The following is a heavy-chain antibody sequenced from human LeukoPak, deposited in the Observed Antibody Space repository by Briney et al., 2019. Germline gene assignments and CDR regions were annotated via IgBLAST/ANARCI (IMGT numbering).Heavy chain of an antibody. Sequence: ASVKVSCKASGYTFTSYYMHWVRQARGQGLEWMGIINPSGGSTSYAQKFQGRVTMTRDMSTSTVYMELSSLRSEDTAVYYCARGHYYGSGSYYNVGLANWFDPWGQGTLVTVSS. CDR3: ARGHYYGSGSYYNVGLANWFDP. V-gene: IGHV1-46*01. J-gene: IGHJ5*02. CDR1: GYTFTSYY. D-gene: IGHD3-10*01. CDR2: INPSGGST.